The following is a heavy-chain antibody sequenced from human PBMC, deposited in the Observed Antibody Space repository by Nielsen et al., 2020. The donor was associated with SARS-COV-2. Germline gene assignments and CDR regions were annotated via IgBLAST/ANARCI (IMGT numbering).Heavy chain of an antibody. J-gene: IGHJ6*03. V-gene: IGHV4-4*02. CDR3: ARDSSGWDYYYMDV. D-gene: IGHD6-19*01. Sequence: SETLSLTCAVSGGSISSSNWWSWVRQPPGKGLEWIGEIYHSGSTNYNPSLKSRVTISVDKSKNQFSLKLSSVTAADTAVYYCARDSSGWDYYYMDVWGKGTTVTVSS. CDR1: GGSISSSNW. CDR2: IYHSGST.